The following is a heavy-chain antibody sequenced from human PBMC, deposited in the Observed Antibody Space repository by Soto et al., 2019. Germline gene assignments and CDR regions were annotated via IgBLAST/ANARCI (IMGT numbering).Heavy chain of an antibody. D-gene: IGHD4-4*01. CDR2: INPKSDDT. CDR3: ARKHSLDYIRWGLDP. Sequence: DSVKVSCKASGYPFSDNQIHWLRRAPGQGLEWMGRINPKSDDTNYAQKFQGRVTMTRDTSIDTAYLELTGLTSDDTATYYCARKHSLDYIRWGLDPWGQGTLVTVSS. CDR1: GYPFSDNQ. V-gene: IGHV1-2*02. J-gene: IGHJ5*02.